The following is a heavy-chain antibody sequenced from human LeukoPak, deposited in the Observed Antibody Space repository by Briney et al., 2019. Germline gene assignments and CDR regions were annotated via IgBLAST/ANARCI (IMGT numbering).Heavy chain of an antibody. V-gene: IGHV4-4*07. CDR3: ARENSGSYREFDY. D-gene: IGHD1-26*01. CDR2: IYTSGST. J-gene: IGHJ4*02. CDR1: GGSISSYY. Sequence: SETLSLTSTVSGGSISSYYWSWIQQPAGKGLEWIGRIYTSGSTNYNASLKSRVSMSVDTSKNQFSLKLSSVTAADTAVFYCARENSGSYREFDYWGQGTLVTVSS.